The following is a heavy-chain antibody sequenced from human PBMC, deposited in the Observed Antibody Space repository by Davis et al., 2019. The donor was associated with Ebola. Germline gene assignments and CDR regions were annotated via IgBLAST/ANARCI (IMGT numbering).Heavy chain of an antibody. D-gene: IGHD2/OR15-2a*01. V-gene: IGHV3-23*01. J-gene: IGHJ3*02. CDR1: GFIFRNYV. Sequence: GESLKISCETSGFIFRNYVMSWVRLAPGKGLEWVSTFGTGGDTYYADSVKGRFAISRDNSRGTLYLQMNSLRVEDSAIYYCVKDSSNIWFDIWGQGTLVTVSS. CDR3: VKDSSNIWFDI. CDR2: FGTGGDT.